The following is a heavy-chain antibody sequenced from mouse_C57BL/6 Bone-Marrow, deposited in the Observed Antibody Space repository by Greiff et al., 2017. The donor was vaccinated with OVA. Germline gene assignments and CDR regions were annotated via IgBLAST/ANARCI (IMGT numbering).Heavy chain of an antibody. CDR1: GYTFTDYY. CDR2: INPNNGGT. CDR3: ARSFTTVVASDY. Sequence: EVKLQQSGPELVKPGASVKISCKASGYTFTDYYMNWVKQSHGKSLEWIGDINPNNGGTSYNQKFKGKATLTVDKSSSTAYMELRSLTSEDSAVYYCARSFTTVVASDYWGQGTTLTVSS. J-gene: IGHJ2*01. D-gene: IGHD1-1*01. V-gene: IGHV1-26*01.